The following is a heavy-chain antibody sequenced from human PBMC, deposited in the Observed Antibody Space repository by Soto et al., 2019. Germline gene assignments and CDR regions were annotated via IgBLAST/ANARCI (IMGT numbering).Heavy chain of an antibody. J-gene: IGHJ6*02. CDR2: IIPFYDKP. V-gene: IGHV1-69*06. CDR1: GDTFSNYP. Sequence: QVELVQSGIEEKNPGSSVKVSCKASGDTFSNYPINWVRQAPGQGLEWMGGIIPFYDKPNYAENFLGRVTISADKFTATAYLEVSSLRSEDTAVYFCARGYRELFFYAMDVWGRGTPVIVSS. CDR3: ARGYRELFFYAMDV. D-gene: IGHD3-10*01.